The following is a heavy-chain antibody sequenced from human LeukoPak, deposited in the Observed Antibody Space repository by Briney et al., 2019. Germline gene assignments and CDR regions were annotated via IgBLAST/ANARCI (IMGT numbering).Heavy chain of an antibody. Sequence: SETLSLTCTVSGGSISSYYWSWIRQPPGKGPEWIGYIYYSGSTNYNPSLKSRVTISVDTSKNQFSLKLSSVTAADTAVYYCARVTPYYDFWSGFHLPGWFDPWGQGTLVTVSS. CDR1: GGSISSYY. J-gene: IGHJ5*02. V-gene: IGHV4-59*01. D-gene: IGHD3-3*01. CDR2: IYYSGST. CDR3: ARVTPYYDFWSGFHLPGWFDP.